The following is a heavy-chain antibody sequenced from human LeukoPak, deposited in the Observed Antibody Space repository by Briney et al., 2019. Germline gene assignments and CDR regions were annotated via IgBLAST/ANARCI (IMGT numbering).Heavy chain of an antibody. Sequence: PSETLSLTCAVYGGSFSGYYWSWIRQPPGKGLEWIGEINHSGSTNYNPSLKSRVTISVDTSKNQFSLKLSSVTAADTAVYYCARTGLKGSYSKRFDYWGQGTLVTVSS. J-gene: IGHJ4*02. CDR3: ARTGLKGSYSKRFDY. CDR2: INHSGST. V-gene: IGHV4-34*01. D-gene: IGHD1-26*01. CDR1: GGSFSGYY.